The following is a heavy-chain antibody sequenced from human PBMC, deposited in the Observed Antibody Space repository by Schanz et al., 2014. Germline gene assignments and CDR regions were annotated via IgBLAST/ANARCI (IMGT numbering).Heavy chain of an antibody. J-gene: IGHJ4*02. V-gene: IGHV1-18*01. D-gene: IGHD6-19*01. CDR3: ARGGYSSGWYDRDIAHFDY. Sequence: GPGVKEPGASVKVSCAASRYTFNTYGLNWVRQAPGQGLEWMGWISAYTNNTNYAQKVQGRVTMTTDTSTGTAYMELRSLRSDDTAVYYCARGGYSSGWYDRDIAHFDYWGQGTLVTVSS. CDR1: RYTFNTYG. CDR2: ISAYTNNT.